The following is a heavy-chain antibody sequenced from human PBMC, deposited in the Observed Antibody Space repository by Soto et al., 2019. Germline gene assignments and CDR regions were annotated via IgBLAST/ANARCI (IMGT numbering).Heavy chain of an antibody. D-gene: IGHD2-2*01. CDR1: GFTFSSYA. V-gene: IGHV3-30-3*01. CDR3: ARGPSSLTRFDY. CDR2: ISYDGSNK. Sequence: LRLSCAASGFTFSSYAMHWVRQAPGKGLDWVAVISYDGSNKYYADSVKGRFTISRDNSKNTLYVQMNSLRAEDTAVYYCARGPSSLTRFDYCGQGTLVTVSS. J-gene: IGHJ4*02.